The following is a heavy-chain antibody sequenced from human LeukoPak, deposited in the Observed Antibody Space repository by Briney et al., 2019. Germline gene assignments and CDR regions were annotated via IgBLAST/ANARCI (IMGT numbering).Heavy chain of an antibody. CDR1: GFTFSSYA. J-gene: IGHJ4*02. CDR3: AKDSRGVIIRWNFDY. CDR2: ISGSGGST. Sequence: PGGSLRLSCAASGFTFSSYAMSWVRQAPGKGLEWVSAISGSGGSTYYADSVKGRFTISRDNSKNTLYLQMNSLRAEDTAVYYCAKDSRGVIIRWNFDYWGQGTLVTVSS. D-gene: IGHD3-10*01. V-gene: IGHV3-23*01.